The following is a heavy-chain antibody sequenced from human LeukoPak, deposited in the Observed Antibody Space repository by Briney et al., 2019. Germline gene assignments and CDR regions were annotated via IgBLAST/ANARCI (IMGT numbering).Heavy chain of an antibody. CDR1: GYTFTAFH. Sequence: ASVKVSCKASGYTFTAFHLHWVRQAPGQGLEWMGRIDPNSGGTNYAQKFQGRVTMTRDTSISTAYMELSRLRSDDTAVYYCARMSGRYYDYWGQGTLVTVSS. CDR3: ARMSGRYYDY. D-gene: IGHD1-26*01. CDR2: IDPNSGGT. V-gene: IGHV1-2*06. J-gene: IGHJ4*02.